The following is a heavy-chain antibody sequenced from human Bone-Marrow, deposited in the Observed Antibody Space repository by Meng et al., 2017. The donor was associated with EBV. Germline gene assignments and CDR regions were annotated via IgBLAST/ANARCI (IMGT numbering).Heavy chain of an antibody. CDR2: IGGSGGII. Sequence: VQLRGCGGALVQPGGLLRLSCTVSGFSFNTYGVAWVRQAPGKGPEWVAGIGGSGGIINYADSVKGRFTISTDKSKNTLFLQMNSLRVEDTAIYYCAKSRGWDLLAWLDSWGHGTLVTVSS. D-gene: IGHD2-15*01. J-gene: IGHJ5*01. V-gene: IGHV3-23*01. CDR3: AKSRGWDLLAWLDS. CDR1: GFSFNTYG.